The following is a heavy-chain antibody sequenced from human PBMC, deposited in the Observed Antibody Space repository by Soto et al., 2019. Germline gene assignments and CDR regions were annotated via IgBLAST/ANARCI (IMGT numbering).Heavy chain of an antibody. J-gene: IGHJ6*02. CDR2: IYYSGST. CDR3: ARLSRDDSSGYPYYYYGMDV. CDR1: GGSISSSSYY. V-gene: IGHV4-39*01. D-gene: IGHD3-22*01. Sequence: SETLSLTCTVSGGSISSSSYYWGWIRQPPGKGLEWIGSIYYSGSTYYNPSLKSRVTISVDTSKNQFSLKLSSVTAADTAVYYCARLSRDDSSGYPYYYYGMDVWGQGTTVT.